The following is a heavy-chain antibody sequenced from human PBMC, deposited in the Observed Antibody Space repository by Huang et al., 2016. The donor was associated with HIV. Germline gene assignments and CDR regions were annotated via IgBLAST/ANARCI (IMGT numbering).Heavy chain of an antibody. J-gene: IGHJ6*03. Sequence: QLVESGGNLVQPGRSLRLSCRASGFSFRDFDMAWFRQAPGKGLEWVGFLRRKAYGGAPEYAASVKGRFTISRDDSKPIAYLKMNSLKTEDTAVYYCARCGNSALGYYFYYYMDVWGKGTTVTVSS. CDR3: ARCGNSALGYYFYYYMDV. CDR1: GFSFRDFD. CDR2: LRRKAYGGAP. D-gene: IGHD1-1*01. V-gene: IGHV3-49*03.